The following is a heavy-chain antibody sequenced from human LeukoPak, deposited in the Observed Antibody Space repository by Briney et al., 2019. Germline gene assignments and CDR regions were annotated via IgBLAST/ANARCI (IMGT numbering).Heavy chain of an antibody. D-gene: IGHD2-2*02. V-gene: IGHV3-21*01. Sequence: GGSLRLSCAASGFTFSSYSMNWVRQAPGKGLEWVSSIISSSSYIYYADSVKGRFTISRDNAKNSLYLQMNSLRAEDTAVYYFARDHCSSTSCYTGPNWFDPWGQGTQVTVSS. CDR3: ARDHCSSTSCYTGPNWFDP. J-gene: IGHJ5*02. CDR2: IISSSSYI. CDR1: GFTFSSYS.